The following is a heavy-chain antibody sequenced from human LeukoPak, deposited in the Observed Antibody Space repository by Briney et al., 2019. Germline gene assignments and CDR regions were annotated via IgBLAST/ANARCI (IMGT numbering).Heavy chain of an antibody. V-gene: IGHV3-74*01. CDR1: GLTFSSYW. J-gene: IGHJ4*02. CDR3: ARGYSYGYVDY. D-gene: IGHD5-18*01. CDR2: INSDGSST. Sequence: GGSLRLSCAASGLTFSSYWMHWVRQAPGKGLVWVSRINSDGSSTSYADSVKGRFTISRDNAKNTLYLQMNSLRAEDTAVYYCARGYSYGYVDYWGQGTLVTVSS.